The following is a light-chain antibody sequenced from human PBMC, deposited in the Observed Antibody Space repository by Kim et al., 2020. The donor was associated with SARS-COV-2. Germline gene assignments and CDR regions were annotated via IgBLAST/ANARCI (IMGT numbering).Light chain of an antibody. J-gene: IGKJ2*01. CDR2: AAS. CDR3: QQSYSTPYT. Sequence: GDRVSITCRASQSIDNHLNWYQQKPGKAPNLLIYAASNLQGGVPSRFSGSGSGRDFTLTINNLQPEDFAAYYCQQSYSTPYTFGQGTKLEI. V-gene: IGKV1-39*01. CDR1: QSIDNH.